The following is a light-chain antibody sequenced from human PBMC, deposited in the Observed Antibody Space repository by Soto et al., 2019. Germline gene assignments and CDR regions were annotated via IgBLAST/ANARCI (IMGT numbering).Light chain of an antibody. V-gene: IGKV3-20*01. Sequence: EIVLTQSPVTLSLSPVERATLSFSASQSVSSSYLAWYQQKPGQAPRLLIYGASSRATGIPDRFSGSGSGTDFTLTISRLEPEDFAVYHCQQYSTSPWTFGQGTKVDIK. CDR1: QSVSSSY. CDR3: QQYSTSPWT. J-gene: IGKJ1*01. CDR2: GAS.